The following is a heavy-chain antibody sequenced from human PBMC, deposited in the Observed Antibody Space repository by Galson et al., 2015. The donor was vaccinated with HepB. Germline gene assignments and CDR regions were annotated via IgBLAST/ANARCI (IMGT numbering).Heavy chain of an antibody. CDR1: GFTFSDFA. CDR2: CGSGNIK. D-gene: IGHD1-1*01. Sequence: SLRLSCAASGFTFSDFAMVWVRQAPGVGLEWVSTCGSGNIKYYADSVKGRFTISRDNSRTTLYLQMNSLRAEDTAVYYCAKWRLSERWFDPWGQGTLVTVSS. J-gene: IGHJ5*02. V-gene: IGHV3-23*01. CDR3: AKWRLSERWFDP.